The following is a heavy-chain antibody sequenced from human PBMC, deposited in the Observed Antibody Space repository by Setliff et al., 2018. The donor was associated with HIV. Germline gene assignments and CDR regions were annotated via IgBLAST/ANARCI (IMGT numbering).Heavy chain of an antibody. V-gene: IGHV4-59*01. CDR1: GGSMSSYF. CDR3: ARVDCSGGSCYSPAY. CDR2: IYNSGGT. Sequence: PSETLSLTCTVSGGSMSSYFWSWIRQSPGKGLEWIGYIYNSGGTNYNPSLKSRVTISLDTSKNQFSLNLTSMTAADTAVYYCARVDCSGGSCYSPAYWGQGTLVTVSS. J-gene: IGHJ4*02. D-gene: IGHD2-15*01.